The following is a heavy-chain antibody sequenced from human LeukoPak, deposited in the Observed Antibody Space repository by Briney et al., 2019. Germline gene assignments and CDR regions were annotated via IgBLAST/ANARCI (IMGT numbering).Heavy chain of an antibody. CDR2: IHYSGTT. J-gene: IGHJ4*02. CDR1: GGSISSYY. D-gene: IGHD6-6*01. Sequence: SETLSLTCTVSGGSISSYYWSWIRQVPGKGLEWIGYIHYSGTTNYNPSLKSRVTVSVDTSKNQFSLKLSSVTAADTAVYYCATAGIVARRHFDYWGQGTLVTVSA. V-gene: IGHV4-59*08. CDR3: ATAGIVARRHFDY.